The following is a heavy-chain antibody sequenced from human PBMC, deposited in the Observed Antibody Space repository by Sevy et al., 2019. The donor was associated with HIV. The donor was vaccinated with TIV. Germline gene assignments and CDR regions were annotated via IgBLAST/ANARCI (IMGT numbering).Heavy chain of an antibody. J-gene: IGHJ6*02. D-gene: IGHD1-26*01. Sequence: GGSLRLSCTGSGFSFSYYGIHWVRQAPGKGLDWVALISHDGINEYYADSVKGRFTISRDNSKKTVYLEMNRLRSEDTAIYFCANAYSGSYSHSYLYALDVWGQGTTVTVSS. CDR3: ANAYSGSYSHSYLYALDV. CDR1: GFSFSYYG. V-gene: IGHV3-30*18. CDR2: ISHDGINE.